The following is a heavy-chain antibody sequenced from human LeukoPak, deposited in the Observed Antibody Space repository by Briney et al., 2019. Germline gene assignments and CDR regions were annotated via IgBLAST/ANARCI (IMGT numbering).Heavy chain of an antibody. Sequence: GGSLRLSCAASGFTFSRSWMHWVCQAPEKGLEWVADIKCDGSEKYYVDSVKGRLTISRDNAKKSLYLQVNSLRAEDTAVYYCARAKPKNMVRGLIMRRESRYYFDYWGQGTLVTVSS. CDR3: ARAKPKNMVRGLIMRRESRYYFDY. D-gene: IGHD3-10*01. J-gene: IGHJ4*02. V-gene: IGHV3-52*01. CDR1: GFTFSRSW. CDR2: IKCDGSEK.